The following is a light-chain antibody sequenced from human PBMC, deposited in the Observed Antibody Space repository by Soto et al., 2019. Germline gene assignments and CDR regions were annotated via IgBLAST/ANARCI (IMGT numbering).Light chain of an antibody. CDR1: QSIRRC. CDR3: QHYKDYPWT. J-gene: IGKJ1*01. V-gene: IGKV1-5*03. CDR2: TTS. Sequence: DIHLTQSPSTLSASVGDRITITCRASQSIRRCLAWYQQKPGKAPKLLIYTTSSLESGVPSRFSGSGSGTEFTLTISSLQPDDVATYYCQHYKDYPWTFGQGTKVEIK.